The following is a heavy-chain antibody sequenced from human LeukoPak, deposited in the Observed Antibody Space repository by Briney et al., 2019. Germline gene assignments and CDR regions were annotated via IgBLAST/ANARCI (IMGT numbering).Heavy chain of an antibody. Sequence: SETLSLTCTVSGGSISSSSYYWGWIRQPPGKGLEWIGSIYYSGSTYYNPSLKSRVTISADTSKNQFSLKLSSVTASDTAVYYCARRGVSSGYYYMDVWGKGTTVTISS. D-gene: IGHD3-22*01. J-gene: IGHJ6*03. CDR2: IYYSGST. CDR3: ARRGVSSGYYYMDV. CDR1: GGSISSSSYY. V-gene: IGHV4-39*01.